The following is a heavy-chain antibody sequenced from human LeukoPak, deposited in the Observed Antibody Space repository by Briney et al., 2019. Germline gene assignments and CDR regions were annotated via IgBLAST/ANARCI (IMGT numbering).Heavy chain of an antibody. J-gene: IGHJ4*02. V-gene: IGHV1-69*04. CDR2: IIPILGIA. D-gene: IGHD6-13*01. CDR1: GGTFSSYA. CDR3: ARDTRLAAGLDY. Sequence: ASVKVSCKASGGTFSSYAISWVRQAPGQGLEWMGRIIPILGIANYAQKFQGRVTITADKSTSTAYMELSSLRSEDTAVYYCARDTRLAAGLDYWGQGTLVTVSS.